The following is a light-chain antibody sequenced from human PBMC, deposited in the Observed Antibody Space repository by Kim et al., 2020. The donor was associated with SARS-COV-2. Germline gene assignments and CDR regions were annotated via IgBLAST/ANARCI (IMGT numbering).Light chain of an antibody. V-gene: IGLV2-14*03. CDR2: DVS. CDR1: SSLVGNYNY. J-gene: IGLJ2*01. CDR3: TSYTGANTVV. Sequence: QSALTQPASVSGSPGQSITISCTGTSSLVGNYNYVSWYQQHPDKAPKLIIYDVSYRPSGVSTRFSGSKSGNTASLTISGLQAADEADYYCTSYTGANTVVFGGGTKLTVL.